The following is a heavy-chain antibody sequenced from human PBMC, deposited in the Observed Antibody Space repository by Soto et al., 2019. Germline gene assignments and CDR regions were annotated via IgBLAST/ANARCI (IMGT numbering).Heavy chain of an antibody. CDR3: AKRLPRTIFGVVPFDY. Sequence: PGGSLRLSCAASGFTFSSYAMSWVRQAPGKGLEWVSAISGSGGSTYYADSVKGRFTISGDNSKNTLYLQMNSLRAEDTAVYYCAKRLPRTIFGVVPFDYWGQGTLVTVSS. V-gene: IGHV3-23*01. CDR2: ISGSGGST. D-gene: IGHD3-3*01. CDR1: GFTFSSYA. J-gene: IGHJ4*02.